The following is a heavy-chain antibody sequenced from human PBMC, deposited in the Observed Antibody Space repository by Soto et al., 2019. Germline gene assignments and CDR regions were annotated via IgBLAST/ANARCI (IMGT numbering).Heavy chain of an antibody. CDR2: VKSKVDGETI. CDR1: GFTFNGAW. V-gene: IGHV3-15*07. CDR3: SADLPDWGAYAFDY. D-gene: IGHD3-16*01. J-gene: IGHJ4*02. Sequence: EVQLVESGGGLVEPGGSLRLSCAASGFTFNGAWMNWVAQGPGKGLEWVGRVKSKVDGETIDYAAPVKGRFTISRDDSRNMVYLQMNSLSTEDTAMYYCSADLPDWGAYAFDYWGQGALVTVSS.